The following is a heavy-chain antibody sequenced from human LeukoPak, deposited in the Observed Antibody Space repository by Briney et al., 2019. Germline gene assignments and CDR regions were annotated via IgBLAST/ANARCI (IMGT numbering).Heavy chain of an antibody. CDR2: LSGSGDNT. V-gene: IGHV3-23*01. D-gene: IGHD2-2*01. CDR1: GFTFNNYA. Sequence: GGSLRHSCAASGFTFNNYAMTWLRQAPGKGLEWVSGLSGSGDNTYYADSVKGRFTISRDNSKNTVYLQMNSLRGEDTAVYYCAKNFCRVTSCPRGMTDRGAFDIWGQGIMAIVSS. CDR3: AKNFCRVTSCPRGMTDRGAFDI. J-gene: IGHJ3*02.